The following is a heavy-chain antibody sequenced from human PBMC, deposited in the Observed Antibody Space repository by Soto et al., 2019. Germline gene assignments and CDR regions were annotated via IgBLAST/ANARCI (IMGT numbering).Heavy chain of an antibody. J-gene: IGHJ4*02. V-gene: IGHV3-72*01. CDR1: GFRFSDHD. CDR2: IRNRVDNYTT. D-gene: IGHD1-1*01. Sequence: PGGSLRLSCATCGFRFSDHDIDWVRQASWGGLEWVGRIRNRVDNYTTEYAASVRGRFTVSRDDSKNSVFLHINSLRAEDTAVYYCVRAKAIIHGTFDYWGRGTLVTVSS. CDR3: VRAKAIIHGTFDY.